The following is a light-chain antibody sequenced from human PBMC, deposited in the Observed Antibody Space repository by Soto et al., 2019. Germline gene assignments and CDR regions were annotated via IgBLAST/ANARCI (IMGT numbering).Light chain of an antibody. Sequence: DIMMTQSPDSLAVSLGERATINCRSSRSVLFNSNNKNYLAWYQQRPGQPPKLLIYWASTRESGVPDRFSGSGSGTDFTLTISSLQAEDVAVYYCQQYYSAPYTFGQGTKLEIK. CDR3: QQYYSAPYT. CDR1: RSVLFNSNNKNY. V-gene: IGKV4-1*01. J-gene: IGKJ2*01. CDR2: WAS.